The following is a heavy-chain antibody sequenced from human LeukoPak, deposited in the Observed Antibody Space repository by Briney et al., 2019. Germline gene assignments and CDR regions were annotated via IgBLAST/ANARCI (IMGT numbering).Heavy chain of an antibody. V-gene: IGHV1-46*01. D-gene: IGHD2-21*02. Sequence: ASVTVSCKASGYTFTSYYMHWVRQAPGQGLEWMGIINPSGGSTSYAQKFQGRVTMTRDTSTSTVYMELSSLRSEDTAVYYCARESVVVVTAQAFQHWGQGTLVTVSS. CDR2: INPSGGST. J-gene: IGHJ1*01. CDR1: GYTFTSYY. CDR3: ARESVVVVTAQAFQH.